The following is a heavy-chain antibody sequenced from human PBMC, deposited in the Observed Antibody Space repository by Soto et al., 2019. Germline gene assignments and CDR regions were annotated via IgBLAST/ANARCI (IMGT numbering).Heavy chain of an antibody. V-gene: IGHV3-74*01. J-gene: IGHJ4*02. CDR3: ATAEVDY. CDR1: GFTFGNNW. CDR2: MNSDGSTT. Sequence: EVQLVESGGGLVQPGGSLRLSCATSGFTFGNNWMHWVRQAPGKGLEWVSRMNSDGSTTNYADSVKGRFTVSRDNARNTLYLQMDSLRAEDTGVYYCATAEVDYWGPGTLVTVSS.